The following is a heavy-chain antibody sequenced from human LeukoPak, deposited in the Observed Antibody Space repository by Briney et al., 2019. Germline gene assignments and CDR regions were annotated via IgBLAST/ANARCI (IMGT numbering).Heavy chain of an antibody. Sequence: SQTLSLTCAISGXSVSSNSAAWNWIRQSPSRGLEWLGRTYYMSKWYNDYAVSVKSRITINPETSKNQFSLQLKSVTPEDTAVYYCARSHWNYDNWFDPWGQGTLVTVSS. J-gene: IGHJ5*02. CDR3: ARSHWNYDNWFDP. D-gene: IGHD1-7*01. CDR2: TYYMSKWYN. CDR1: GXSVSSNSAA. V-gene: IGHV6-1*01.